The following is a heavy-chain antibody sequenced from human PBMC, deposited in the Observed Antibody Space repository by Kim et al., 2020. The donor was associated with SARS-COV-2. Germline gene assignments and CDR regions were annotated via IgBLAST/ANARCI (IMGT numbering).Heavy chain of an antibody. Sequence: SETLSLTCTVSGGSISSSSYYWGWIRQPPGKGLEWIGSIYYSGSTYYNPSLKSRVTISVDTSKNQFSLKLSSVTAADTAVYYCARREWELLTGSLTDYWGQGTLVTVSS. J-gene: IGHJ4*02. V-gene: IGHV4-39*01. CDR2: IYYSGST. D-gene: IGHD1-26*01. CDR1: GGSISSSSYY. CDR3: ARREWELLTGSLTDY.